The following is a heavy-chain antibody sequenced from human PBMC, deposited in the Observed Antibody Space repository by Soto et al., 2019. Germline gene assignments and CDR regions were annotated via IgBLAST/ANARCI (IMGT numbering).Heavy chain of an antibody. V-gene: IGHV1-8*01. D-gene: IGHD1-26*01. Sequence: QVQXXQSGXEVGEXGASVKVSCKAXXXXXXXXXXXXVRQTAGQGLEWMGWMEPSSGKTGYAQKFHDRVTMXXDTSXNTAYMELTXXTXXXXXXXXXARGVTAGVDYWGQGTLVTVSS. J-gene: IGHJ4*02. CDR2: MEPSSGKT. CDR1: XXXXXXXX. CDR3: ARGVTAGVDY.